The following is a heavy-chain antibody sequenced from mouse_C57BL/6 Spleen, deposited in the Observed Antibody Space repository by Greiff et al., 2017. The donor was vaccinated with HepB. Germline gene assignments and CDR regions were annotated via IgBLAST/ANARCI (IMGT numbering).Heavy chain of an antibody. CDR2: ILPGSGST. V-gene: IGHV1-9*01. CDR3: ARWYYYYGSSYRYFDV. J-gene: IGHJ1*03. D-gene: IGHD1-1*01. Sequence: QVQLQQSGAELMKPGASVKLSCKATGYTFTGYWIEWVKQRPGHGLEWIGEILPGSGSTNYSEKFKGKATFTADTSSNTAYMQLSSLTTEDSAIYYCARWYYYYGSSYRYFDVWGTGTTVTVSS. CDR1: GYTFTGYW.